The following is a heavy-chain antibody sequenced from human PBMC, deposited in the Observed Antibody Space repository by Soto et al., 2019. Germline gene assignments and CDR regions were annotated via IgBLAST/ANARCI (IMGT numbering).Heavy chain of an antibody. CDR3: ASRVVPAAHIDY. V-gene: IGHV4-34*01. J-gene: IGHJ4*02. CDR1: GGSFSGYY. CDR2: INHSGST. Sequence: SETLSLTCAVYGGSFSGYYWSWIRQPPGKGLEWIGEINHSGSTNYNPSLKSRVTISVDTSKNQFSLKLSSVTAADTAVYYCASRVVPAAHIDYWGQGTLVTVSS. D-gene: IGHD2-2*01.